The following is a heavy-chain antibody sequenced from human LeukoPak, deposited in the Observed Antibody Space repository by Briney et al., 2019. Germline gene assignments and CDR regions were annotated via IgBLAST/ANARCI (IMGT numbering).Heavy chain of an antibody. CDR1: GGSIRSSYYY. J-gene: IGHJ6*02. V-gene: IGHV4-30-4*08. Sequence: SETLSLTCTVSGGSIRSSYYYWGWIRQPPGKGLEWIGYIYYSGSTYYNPSLKSRVTISVDTSKNQFSLKLSSVTAADTAVYYCARDAPDSSGLDVWGQGTTVTVSS. CDR3: ARDAPDSSGLDV. CDR2: IYYSGST. D-gene: IGHD3-22*01.